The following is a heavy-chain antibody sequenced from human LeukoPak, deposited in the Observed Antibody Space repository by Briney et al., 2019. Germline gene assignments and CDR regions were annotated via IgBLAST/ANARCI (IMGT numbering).Heavy chain of an antibody. D-gene: IGHD6-19*01. Sequence: PGGSLRLSCAASGFTFSSYSMNWVRQAPGKGLEWVSSISSSGSYIYYADSVKGRFTISRDNAKNSLYLQMNSLRAEDTAVYYCARDAGSSGWSVDYWGQGTLVTVSS. CDR2: ISSSGSYI. CDR3: ARDAGSSGWSVDY. J-gene: IGHJ4*02. V-gene: IGHV3-21*01. CDR1: GFTFSSYS.